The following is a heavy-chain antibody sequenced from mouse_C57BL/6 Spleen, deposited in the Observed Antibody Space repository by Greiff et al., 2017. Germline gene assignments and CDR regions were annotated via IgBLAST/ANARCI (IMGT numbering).Heavy chain of an antibody. J-gene: IGHJ1*03. V-gene: IGHV5-17*01. CDR3: ARRYYYGSSYWYFEV. CDR2: ISSGSSTI. D-gene: IGHD1-1*01. CDR1: GFTFSDYG. Sequence: EVMLVESGGGLVKPGGSLKLSCAASGFTFSDYGMHWVRQAPEKGLEWVAYISSGSSTIYYADTVKGRFTISRDNAKNTLFLHMTSLRSEDTAMYYCARRYYYGSSYWYFEVWGTGTTVTVSS.